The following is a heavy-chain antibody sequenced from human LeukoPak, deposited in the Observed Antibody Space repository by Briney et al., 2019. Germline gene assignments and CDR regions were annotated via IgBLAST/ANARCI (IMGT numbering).Heavy chain of an antibody. CDR3: ARLHPNTVAGNLDY. J-gene: IGHJ4*02. Sequence: PGGSLRLSCAASGFTFSSYAMHWVRQAPGKGLEWVAVISYDGSNKYYADSVKGRFTISRDNSKNTLYLQMNSLRAEDTAVYYCARLHPNTVAGNLDYWGQGTLVTVSS. V-gene: IGHV3-30*04. CDR2: ISYDGSNK. CDR1: GFTFSSYA. D-gene: IGHD6-19*01.